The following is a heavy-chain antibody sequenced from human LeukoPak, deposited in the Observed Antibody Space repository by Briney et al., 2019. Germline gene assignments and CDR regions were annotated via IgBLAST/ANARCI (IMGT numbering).Heavy chain of an antibody. J-gene: IGHJ6*03. CDR1: GFTFSTYA. CDR2: ISGSGSST. CDR3: AKANGASYNYYMDV. D-gene: IGHD2-8*01. V-gene: IGHV3-23*01. Sequence: GGSLRLSCAASGFTFSTYAMSWVRQAPGKGLERVSAISGSGSSTYYADSVKGRFTISRDSSKNTLYLQMNSLRAEDTAIYYCAKANGASYNYYMDVWGKGTTVTVSS.